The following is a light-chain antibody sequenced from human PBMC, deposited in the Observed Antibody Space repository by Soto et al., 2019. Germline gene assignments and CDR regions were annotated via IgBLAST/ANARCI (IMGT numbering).Light chain of an antibody. CDR3: QQYNKWPLFT. V-gene: IGKV3-15*01. CDR2: GAS. J-gene: IGKJ3*01. Sequence: EVVFTQSPATLSVSPGERATLSCRASQTVGTNLAWYQQRPGQAPRLLIYGASTRATGIPARFSGSGSGSEFTLNISSLQSDDFAVYYCQQYNKWPLFTFGPGTRVDNK. CDR1: QTVGTN.